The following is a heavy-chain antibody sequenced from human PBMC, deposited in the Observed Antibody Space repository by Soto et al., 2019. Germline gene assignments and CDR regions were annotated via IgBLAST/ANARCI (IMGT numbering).Heavy chain of an antibody. Sequence: QVQLQESGPGLVHPSQTLSLTCSVSGDPVSSGSYYWTWVRQHPVKGLEWIGYIYHTGSTYYNPSLQSRLIMSIDTSKNQFSLHLYSVTAADTAVYFCAAKLGTIHYFDFWGQGPRSPS. CDR3: AAKLGTIHYFDF. CDR1: GDPVSSGSYY. D-gene: IGHD5-12*01. V-gene: IGHV4-31*03. J-gene: IGHJ4*02. CDR2: IYHTGST.